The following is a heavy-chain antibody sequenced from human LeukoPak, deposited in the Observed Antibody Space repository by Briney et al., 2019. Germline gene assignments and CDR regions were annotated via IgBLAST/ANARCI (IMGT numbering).Heavy chain of an antibody. CDR1: GGTFSSYA. Sequence: ASAKVSCKASGGTFSSYAISWVRQAPGQGLEWMGGIIPIFGTANYAQKCQGRVTITTDESTSTAYMELSSLRSEDTAVYYCALGIAAGYYYMDVWGKGTTVTVSS. D-gene: IGHD6-13*01. V-gene: IGHV1-69*05. J-gene: IGHJ6*03. CDR3: ALGIAAGYYYMDV. CDR2: IIPIFGTA.